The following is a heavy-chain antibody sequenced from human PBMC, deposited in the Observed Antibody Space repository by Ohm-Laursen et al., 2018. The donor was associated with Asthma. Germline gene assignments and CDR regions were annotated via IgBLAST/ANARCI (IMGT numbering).Heavy chain of an antibody. D-gene: IGHD3-9*01. CDR3: ARDSSIFGYGY. CDR1: GYTFTSYY. J-gene: IGHJ4*02. Sequence: SSVKVSCKASGYTFTSYYMHWVRQAPGQGLEWMGIINPSGGSTSYAQKFQGRVTMTRDTSTSTVYMELSSLRSEDTAVYYCARDSSIFGYGYWGQGTLVTVSS. V-gene: IGHV1-46*01. CDR2: INPSGGST.